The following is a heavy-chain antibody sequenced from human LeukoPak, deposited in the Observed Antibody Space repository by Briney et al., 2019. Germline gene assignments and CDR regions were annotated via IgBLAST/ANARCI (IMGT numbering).Heavy chain of an antibody. CDR1: GFTFSSYS. V-gene: IGHV3-21*01. D-gene: IGHD3-10*01. Sequence: GGSLRLSCAASGFTFSSYSMNWVRQAPGKGLEWVSSISSSSSYIYYADSVKGRFTISRDNAKNLLYLQMNSVRAEDTAVYYCARDRPADNVVLWFGELRGRTRDDNWFDPWGQGTLVTVSS. CDR3: ARDRPADNVVLWFGELRGRTRDDNWFDP. CDR2: ISSSSSYI. J-gene: IGHJ5*02.